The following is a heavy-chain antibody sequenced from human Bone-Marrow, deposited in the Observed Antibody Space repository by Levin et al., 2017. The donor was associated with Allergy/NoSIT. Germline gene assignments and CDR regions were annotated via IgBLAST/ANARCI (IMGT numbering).Heavy chain of an antibody. CDR1: GYTFTSYY. D-gene: IGHD3-3*01. CDR3: AREAYDFWSGYYTDY. Sequence: ASVKVSCKASGYTFTSYYMHGGRQAPGQGLEWRGIINPSGGSTSYAQKFQGRVTMTRDTSTSTVYMELSSLRSEDTAVYYCAREAYDFWSGYYTDYWGQGTLVTVSS. CDR2: INPSGGST. J-gene: IGHJ4*02. V-gene: IGHV1-46*01.